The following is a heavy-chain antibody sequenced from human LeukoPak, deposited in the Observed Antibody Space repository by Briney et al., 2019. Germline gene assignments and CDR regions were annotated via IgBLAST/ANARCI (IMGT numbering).Heavy chain of an antibody. CDR1: GFTFSRYG. V-gene: IGHV3-33*01. D-gene: IGHD5-24*01. CDR2: IWYDGSDK. Sequence: PGRSLRLSCAVSGFTFSRYGMHWVRQAPGKGLEWVAVIWYDGSDKYYADSVKGRFTISRDNSKNTLYLQMSSLRAEDTAVYYCARDLDGYNPDYWGQGTLVTVS. J-gene: IGHJ4*02. CDR3: ARDLDGYNPDY.